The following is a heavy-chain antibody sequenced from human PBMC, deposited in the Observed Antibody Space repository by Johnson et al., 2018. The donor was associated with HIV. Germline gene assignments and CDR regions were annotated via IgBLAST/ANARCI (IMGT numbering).Heavy chain of an antibody. V-gene: IGHV3-66*01. CDR3: ATRAFTTMAEDDAFDI. CDR2: IFTVGDV. J-gene: IGHJ3*02. CDR1: GITVSTNY. D-gene: IGHD5-18*01. Sequence: MMLVESGGDLAQPGGSLRLSCAASGITVSTNYMSWVRQAPGKGLEWVAVIFTVGDVYYSDSVKGRFPISRDNSKNIVYLQMNSLRAEDTAVYYCATRAFTTMAEDDAFDIWGQGTMVTVSS.